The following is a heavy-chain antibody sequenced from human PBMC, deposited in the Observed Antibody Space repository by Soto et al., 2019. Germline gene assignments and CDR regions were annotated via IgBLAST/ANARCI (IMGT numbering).Heavy chain of an antibody. CDR1: GYSFTSYG. Sequence: GSLKISGKGSGYSFTSYGIRWVRQMPGKGLEWMGIIYPGDSDTRYSPSFQGQVTISADKSISTAYLQWSSLKASDTAMYYCASAYCSSTSCYSQGMDVWGQGTTVTGSS. CDR2: IYPGDSDT. J-gene: IGHJ6*02. D-gene: IGHD2-2*01. V-gene: IGHV5-51*01. CDR3: ASAYCSSTSCYSQGMDV.